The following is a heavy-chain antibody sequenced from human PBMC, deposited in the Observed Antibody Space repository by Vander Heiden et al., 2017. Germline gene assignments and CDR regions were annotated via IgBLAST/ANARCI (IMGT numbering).Heavy chain of an antibody. J-gene: IGHJ4*02. V-gene: IGHV3-30*18. CDR3: AKSRAPILVVVPAAKFDY. CDR1: GFNFGPDA. D-gene: IGHD2-2*01. Sequence: QVQLVESGGGVVQPGRSLSLSCAASGFNFGPDAMHWVRRAPGKGLEWVALISHDGSKTYYADSVKGRFTISRDNSKSTLYLQMNSLRADDTAVYYCAKSRAPILVVVPAAKFDYWGQGTLVSVSS. CDR2: ISHDGSKT.